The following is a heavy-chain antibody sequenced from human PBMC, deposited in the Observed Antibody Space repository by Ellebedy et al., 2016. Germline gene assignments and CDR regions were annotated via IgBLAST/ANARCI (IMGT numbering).Heavy chain of an antibody. CDR1: GGSISSGGYY. J-gene: IGHJ4*02. V-gene: IGHV4-31*03. CDR2: IYYSGST. Sequence: SETLSLXXTVSGGSISSGGYYWSWIRQHPGKGLEWIGYIYYSGSTYYNPSLKSRVTISVDTSKNQFSLKLSSVTAADTAVYYCARAVRGSYRYDYWGQGTLVTVSS. D-gene: IGHD3-16*02. CDR3: ARAVRGSYRYDY.